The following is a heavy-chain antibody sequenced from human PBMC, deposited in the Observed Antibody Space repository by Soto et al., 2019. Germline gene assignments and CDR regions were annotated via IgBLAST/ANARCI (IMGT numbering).Heavy chain of an antibody. CDR2: INSDGSDT. CDR1: GFTFSSYW. D-gene: IGHD6-13*01. J-gene: IGHJ4*02. Sequence: EMQLVESGGGLVQPGGSLRLSCAASGFTFSSYWMNWVRQGPGKGLVWVSRINSDGSDTSYADSVKGRFTISRDNAKNTLYLQMNSLRAEDTAVYYCARLDSSSWPFDYWGQGTLVTVSS. V-gene: IGHV3-74*01. CDR3: ARLDSSSWPFDY.